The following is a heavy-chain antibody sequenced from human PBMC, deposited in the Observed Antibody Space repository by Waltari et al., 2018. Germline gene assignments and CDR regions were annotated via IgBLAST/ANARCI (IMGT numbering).Heavy chain of an antibody. CDR3: AVCGGDCYLNAFDI. CDR2: LDPEDGET. J-gene: IGHJ3*02. CDR1: GYTLPELS. D-gene: IGHD2-21*02. V-gene: IGHV1-24*01. Sequence: QVQLVQSGAEVKKPGASVKVSCKVSGYTLPELSMHWVRQAPGKGLEWMGGLDPEDGETIYAQKFQGRVTMTEDTSTDTAYMELSSLRSEDTAVYYCAVCGGDCYLNAFDIWGQGTMVTVSS.